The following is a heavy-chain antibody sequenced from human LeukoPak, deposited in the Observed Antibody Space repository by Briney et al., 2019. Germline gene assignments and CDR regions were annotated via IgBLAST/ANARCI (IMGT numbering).Heavy chain of an antibody. CDR3: ASNTGIVVAPAASRQGAFDI. J-gene: IGHJ3*02. Sequence: ASVKVSCKASGYTFTGYYMHWVRQAPGQGLEWMGRINPNSGGTNYAQKFQGRVTMTRDTSISTAYMELSRLRSDDTAVYYCASNTGIVVAPAASRQGAFDIWGQGTMVTVSS. D-gene: IGHD2-2*01. V-gene: IGHV1-2*06. CDR1: GYTFTGYY. CDR2: INPNSGGT.